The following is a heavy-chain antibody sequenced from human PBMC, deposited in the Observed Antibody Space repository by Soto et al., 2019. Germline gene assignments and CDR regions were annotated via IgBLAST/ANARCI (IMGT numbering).Heavy chain of an antibody. D-gene: IGHD1-7*01. CDR1: GFTFSSYA. CDR3: AKYELRYYYYGMDV. Sequence: GGSLRLSCAASGFTFSSYAMSWVRQAPGKGLEWVSAISGSGGSTYYADSVKGRFTISRDNSKNTLYLQMNSLRAEDTAVYYCAKYELRYYYYGMDVWGQGTTVTVSS. J-gene: IGHJ6*02. V-gene: IGHV3-23*01. CDR2: ISGSGGST.